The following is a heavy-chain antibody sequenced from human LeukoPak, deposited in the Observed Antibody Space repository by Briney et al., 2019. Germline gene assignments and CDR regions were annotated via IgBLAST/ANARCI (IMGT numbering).Heavy chain of an antibody. CDR3: ARREAARPALWDY. Sequence: SETLSLTCAVYGGSFSGYYWSWIRQPPGKGLEWIGEINHSGSTNYNPSLKSRVTISVDTSKNQFSLKLSSVTAADTAVYYCARREAARPALWDYWGQGTLVTVSS. J-gene: IGHJ4*02. CDR2: INHSGST. V-gene: IGHV4-34*01. D-gene: IGHD6-6*01. CDR1: GGSFSGYY.